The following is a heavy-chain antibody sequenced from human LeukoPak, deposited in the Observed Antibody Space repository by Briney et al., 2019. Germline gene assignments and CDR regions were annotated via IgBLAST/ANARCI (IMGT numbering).Heavy chain of an antibody. V-gene: IGHV4-39*01. D-gene: IGHD3-10*01. CDR3: ARHIIGRWFGDDYSYYMDV. Sequence: SETLSLTCTVSGFSLSSHNYYWGWIRQPPGKPLEWLGTIYHTGVTFRNSSLVSRLTMSVDTSREQFSLDLTSVTAADTAVYYCARHIIGRWFGDDYSYYMDVWGKGTTVTISS. J-gene: IGHJ6*03. CDR1: GFSLSSHNYY. CDR2: IYHTGVT.